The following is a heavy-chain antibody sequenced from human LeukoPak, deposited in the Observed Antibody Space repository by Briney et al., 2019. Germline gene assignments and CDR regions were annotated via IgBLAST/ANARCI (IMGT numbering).Heavy chain of an antibody. CDR3: AKDTPYFEH. Sequence: GGSLRLSCEASGFTFRNFAMTWVRQAPGRGPEWVSTISGGRGGAFYADSVKGRFTISRDDSKSTLYLQMRSLSVEDTAVYFCAKDTPYFEHWGQGVLVTVAS. CDR2: ISGGRGGA. CDR1: GFTFRNFA. J-gene: IGHJ4*02. V-gene: IGHV3-23*01.